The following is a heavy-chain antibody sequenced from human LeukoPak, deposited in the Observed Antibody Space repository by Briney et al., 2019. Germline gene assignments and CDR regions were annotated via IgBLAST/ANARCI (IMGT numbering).Heavy chain of an antibody. CDR3: ARDGDGLIFPTDS. CDR2: IKDAARKI. Sequence: RPLRLSCPASGFTFRNFWMSLLRTPPGKGLHWEADIKDAARKIYYRHSVKSRFTISSDNAKNSLYLQMNILRAEDTAVYYCARDGDGLIFPTDSRVHGTLVTVHS. D-gene: IGHD2-21*01. CDR1: GFTFRNFW. J-gene: IGHJ5*01. V-gene: IGHV3-7*01.